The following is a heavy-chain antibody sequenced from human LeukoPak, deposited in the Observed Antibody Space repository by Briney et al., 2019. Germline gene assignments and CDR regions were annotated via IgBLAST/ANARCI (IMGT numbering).Heavy chain of an antibody. Sequence: PGGSLRLSCAASGFTFGSYSINWVRQAPGKGLEWVSYIGRSSSSIYYADSVKGRFTISRDNAKNSLYLQMNSLRAEDTAVYYCASKYSSSWDGDYWGQGTLVTVSS. CDR1: GFTFGSYS. J-gene: IGHJ4*02. D-gene: IGHD6-13*01. CDR3: ASKYSSSWDGDY. V-gene: IGHV3-48*04. CDR2: IGRSSSSI.